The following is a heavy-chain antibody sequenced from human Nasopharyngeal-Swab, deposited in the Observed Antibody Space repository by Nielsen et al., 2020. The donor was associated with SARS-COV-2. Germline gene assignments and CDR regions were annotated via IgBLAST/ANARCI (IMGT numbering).Heavy chain of an antibody. J-gene: IGHJ4*02. Sequence: SETLSLTCTVSGDSIAYSTFYWGWIRQSPGKGLEWIGNIYYNGNTYQNPSLKSRLTMSVDKSKNQFSLQLSSVTAADTAVYFCVRASGWYYFDFWGQGMQVTVSS. CDR3: VRASGWYYFDF. V-gene: IGHV4-39*01. CDR1: GDSIAYSTFY. CDR2: IYYNGNT. D-gene: IGHD6-25*01.